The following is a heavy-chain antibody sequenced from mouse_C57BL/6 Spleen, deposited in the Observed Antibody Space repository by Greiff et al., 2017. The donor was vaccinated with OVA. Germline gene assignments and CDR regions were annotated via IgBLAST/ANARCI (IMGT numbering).Heavy chain of an antibody. Sequence: EVKLVESGGGLVKPGGSLKLSCAASGFTFRSYTMSWVRQTPAKRLEWVATISGGGGNTYYPDSVKGRFTISRDNAKNTLYLQMSSLRSEDTALYYCARQTYSNFYYYAMDYWGQGTSVTVSS. CDR3: ARQTYSNFYYYAMDY. CDR2: ISGGGGNT. J-gene: IGHJ4*01. CDR1: GFTFRSYT. D-gene: IGHD2-5*01. V-gene: IGHV5-9*01.